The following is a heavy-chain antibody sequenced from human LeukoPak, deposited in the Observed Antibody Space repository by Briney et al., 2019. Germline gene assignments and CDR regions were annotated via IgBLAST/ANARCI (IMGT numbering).Heavy chain of an antibody. CDR2: IYYSGST. V-gene: IGHV4-31*03. CDR3: ARGSLIRGFPQLYGSGSYRDY. D-gene: IGHD3-10*01. CDR1: GGSISSGGYY. J-gene: IGHJ4*02. Sequence: PSETLSLTCTVSGGSISSGGYYWGWIRQHPGKGLEWIGYIYYSGSTYYNPSLKSRVTISVDTSKNQFSLKLSSVTAADTAVYYCARGSLIRGFPQLYGSGSYRDYWGQGTLVTVSS.